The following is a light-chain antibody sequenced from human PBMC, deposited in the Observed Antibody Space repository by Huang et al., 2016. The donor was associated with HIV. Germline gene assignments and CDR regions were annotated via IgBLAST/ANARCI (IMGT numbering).Light chain of an antibody. CDR1: QDISNY. J-gene: IGKJ2*01. V-gene: IGKV1-33*01. CDR2: DAS. Sequence: DIQMTQSPSSLSASVGDRVTITCQASQDISNYLNWYQQKPGKAPKLLIYDASNLETGVPSRFSGSGSGIDFTFTISSLQPEDIATYYCQQYDILPYTFGQGTKLEIK. CDR3: QQYDILPYT.